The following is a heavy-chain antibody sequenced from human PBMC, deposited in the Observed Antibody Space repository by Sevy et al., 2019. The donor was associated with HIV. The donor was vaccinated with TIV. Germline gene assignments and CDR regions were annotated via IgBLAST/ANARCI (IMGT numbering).Heavy chain of an antibody. CDR1: GYRFSSYW. CDR2: IYPGDSDT. J-gene: IGHJ6*02. Sequence: GESLKISCKGSGYRFSSYWIGWVRQMPGKGLEWMGIIYPGDSDTRYSPSFQGQVTISADKSISTAYLQWSSLKASDTAMYYCARGNLGYCSSTSCLYGMDVWGQGTTVTVSS. V-gene: IGHV5-51*01. CDR3: ARGNLGYCSSTSCLYGMDV. D-gene: IGHD2-2*01.